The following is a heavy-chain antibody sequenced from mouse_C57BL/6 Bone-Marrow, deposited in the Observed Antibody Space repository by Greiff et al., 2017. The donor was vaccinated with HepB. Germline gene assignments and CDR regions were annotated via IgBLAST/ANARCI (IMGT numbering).Heavy chain of an antibody. J-gene: IGHJ4*01. V-gene: IGHV1-39*01. CDR1: GYSFTDYN. D-gene: IGHD2-5*01. CDR3: AHYSNYKYYAMDY. Sequence: EVQLQQSGPELVKPGASVKISCKASGYSFTDYNMNWVKQSNGKSLEWIGVINPNYGTTSYNQKLKGKPPLTVDQSSSTAYMQLNSLTSEDAAVYYCAHYSNYKYYAMDYWGQGTSVTVSS. CDR2: INPNYGTT.